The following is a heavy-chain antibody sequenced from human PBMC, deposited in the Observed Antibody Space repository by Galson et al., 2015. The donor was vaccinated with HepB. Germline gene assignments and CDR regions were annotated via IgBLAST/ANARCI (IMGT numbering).Heavy chain of an antibody. Sequence: SLRLSCAASEFILSMYWMNWVRQAPGKGLEWVANIKEDGSANNYVDSVKGRFTISRDNAKNSLYLKMNSLRAEDTAIYYCARVKRGEWYSFYYYGMDSWGQGTTVTVSS. D-gene: IGHD3-10*01. CDR1: EFILSMYW. V-gene: IGHV3-7*05. J-gene: IGHJ6*02. CDR3: ARVKRGEWYSFYYYGMDS. CDR2: IKEDGSAN.